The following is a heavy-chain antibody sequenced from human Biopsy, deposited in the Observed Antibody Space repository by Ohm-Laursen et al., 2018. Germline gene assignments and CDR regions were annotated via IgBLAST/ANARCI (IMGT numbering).Heavy chain of an antibody. J-gene: IGHJ6*02. Sequence: GSLRLSCTASGFSFRDYHMRWIRQAPGRGLAWVSYISGGGTIYYGDSMKGRVTISRDNAKNSLYLQMHSLRAEDTAVYYCARDTRWSPYSMDVWGQGTTVTVSS. V-gene: IGHV3-11*01. D-gene: IGHD4-23*01. CDR2: ISGGGTI. CDR3: ARDTRWSPYSMDV. CDR1: GFSFRDYH.